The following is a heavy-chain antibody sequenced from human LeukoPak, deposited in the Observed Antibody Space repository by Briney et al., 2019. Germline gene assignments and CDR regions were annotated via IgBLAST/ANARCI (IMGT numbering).Heavy chain of an antibody. CDR1: GFSFRNYA. V-gene: IGHV3-64*02. Sequence: GGSLRPSCVASGFSFRNYAIHWVRQAPGKGLEYVSVINTDGRITYYADSVKGRFTISRDNSKNTVYLQMGSLRGEDMAVYYCTRDGGSFCDFDYWGQGALVTVSS. D-gene: IGHD1-26*01. CDR3: TRDGGSFCDFDY. J-gene: IGHJ4*02. CDR2: INTDGRIT.